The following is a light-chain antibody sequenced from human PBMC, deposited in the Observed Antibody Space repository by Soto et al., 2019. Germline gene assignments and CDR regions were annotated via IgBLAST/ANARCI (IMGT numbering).Light chain of an antibody. CDR3: LLHLVPRLS. CDR2: HAS. Sequence: TPEARRLSKEGRSTLSCRARQSVSSDYLAWYQQKPGQAPRLLFYHASRRATGTPDRFSVCCSGTGFTLSVCSLGLGAFAVYCCLLHLVPRLSVGEGTKVDIK. J-gene: IGKJ4*01. V-gene: IGKV3-20*01. CDR1: QSVSSDY.